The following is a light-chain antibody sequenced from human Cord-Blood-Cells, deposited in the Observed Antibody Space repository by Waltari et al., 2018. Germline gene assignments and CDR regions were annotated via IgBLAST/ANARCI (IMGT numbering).Light chain of an antibody. Sequence: EIVMTQSPATLSVSPGERATLSCRASQSVRSNLAWYQQKPGQAPRLLIYGASTRATDIPARFSGSGSGTEFTLTISSPQSEDFAVYYCQQYNNWPPLTFGGGTKVEIK. J-gene: IGKJ4*01. CDR3: QQYNNWPPLT. CDR1: QSVRSN. CDR2: GAS. V-gene: IGKV3-15*01.